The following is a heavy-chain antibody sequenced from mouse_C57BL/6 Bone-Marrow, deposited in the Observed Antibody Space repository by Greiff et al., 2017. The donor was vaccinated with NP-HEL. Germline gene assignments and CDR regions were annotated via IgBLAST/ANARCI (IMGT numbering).Heavy chain of an antibody. D-gene: IGHD2-3*01. CDR2: SRNKANDYTT. V-gene: IGHV7-1*01. CDR1: GFTFSDFY. Sequence: EVKVVESGGGLVQSGRSLRLSCATSGFTFSDFYMEWVRQAPGKGLEWIAASRNKANDYTTEYSASVKGRFIVSRDTSQSILYLQMNALRAEDTAIYYCARGDGYYGGFAYWGQGTLVTVSA. CDR3: ARGDGYYGGFAY. J-gene: IGHJ3*01.